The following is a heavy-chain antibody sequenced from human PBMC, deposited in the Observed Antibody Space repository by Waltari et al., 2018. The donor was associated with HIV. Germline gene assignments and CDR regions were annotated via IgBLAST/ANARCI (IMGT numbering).Heavy chain of an antibody. Sequence: QVHLVQSGAELRKPGASVTVSCKASGYNFTNYGITWVRQAPGQGLEWMGWIGVDNGDTRLARRVRGRGTVTTDTSTSTAYLEMGSLRFDDTAVYYCARDHYYGSSGYYSDYWGQGTLVTVSS. J-gene: IGHJ4*02. CDR2: IGVDNGDT. CDR3: ARDHYYGSSGYYSDY. D-gene: IGHD3-22*01. CDR1: GYNFTNYG. V-gene: IGHV1-18*01.